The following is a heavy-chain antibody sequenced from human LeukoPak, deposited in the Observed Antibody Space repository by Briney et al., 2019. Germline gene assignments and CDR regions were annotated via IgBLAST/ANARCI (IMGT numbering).Heavy chain of an antibody. Sequence: GGSLRLSCAASGFTFSNAWMSWVRQAPGKGLEWVSGINWNGGSTGYADSVKGRFTISRDNAKNSLYLQMNSLRAEDTALYYCARGYSGSYDYYYYMDVWGKGTTVTVSS. CDR2: INWNGGST. V-gene: IGHV3-20*04. J-gene: IGHJ6*03. CDR1: GFTFSNAW. D-gene: IGHD1-26*01. CDR3: ARGYSGSYDYYYYMDV.